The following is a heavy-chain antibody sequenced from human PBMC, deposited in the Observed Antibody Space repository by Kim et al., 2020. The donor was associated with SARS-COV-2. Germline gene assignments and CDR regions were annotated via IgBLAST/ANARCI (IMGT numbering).Heavy chain of an antibody. V-gene: IGHV3-30*18. Sequence: GGSLRLSCAASGFTFSSYGMHWVRQAPGKGLEWVAVISYDGSNKYYADSVKGRFTISRDNSKNTLYLQMNSLRAEDTAVYYCAKDGDKWERRIYYCYYGMDVRGEGATVTVSS. CDR1: GFTFSSYG. D-gene: IGHD1-26*01. CDR2: ISYDGSNK. CDR3: AKDGDKWERRIYYCYYGMDV. J-gene: IGHJ6*01.